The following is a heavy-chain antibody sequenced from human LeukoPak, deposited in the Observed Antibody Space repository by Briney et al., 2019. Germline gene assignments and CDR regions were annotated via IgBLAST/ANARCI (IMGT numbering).Heavy chain of an antibody. D-gene: IGHD3-3*01. CDR1: GFTFSSYW. CDR3: ARGLMNYDFWSGYYFPSHFDY. CDR2: IKQDGSEK. Sequence: GGSLRLSCAASGFTFSSYWMSWVRQAPGKGLEWVANIKQDGSEKYYVDSVKGRFTISRDNAKNSLYLQMNSLRAEDTAVYYCARGLMNYDFWSGYYFPSHFDYWGQGTLVTVSS. J-gene: IGHJ4*02. V-gene: IGHV3-7*01.